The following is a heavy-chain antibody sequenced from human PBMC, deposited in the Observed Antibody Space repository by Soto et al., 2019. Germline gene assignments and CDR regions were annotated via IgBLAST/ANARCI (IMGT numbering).Heavy chain of an antibody. CDR2: ISYDGSNK. J-gene: IGHJ4*02. CDR1: GFTFSSYA. V-gene: IGHV3-30-3*01. Sequence: GGSLRLSCAASGFTFSSYAMHWVRQAPGKGLEWVAVISYDGSNKYYADSVKGRFTISRDNSKNTLYLQMNSLRAEDTAVYYCASRHPPVADTFVYWRQGTLVTVSS. CDR3: ASRHPPVADTFVY. D-gene: IGHD6-19*01.